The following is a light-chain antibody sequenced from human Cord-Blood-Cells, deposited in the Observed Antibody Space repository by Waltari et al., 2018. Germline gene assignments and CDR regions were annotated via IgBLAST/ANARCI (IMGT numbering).Light chain of an antibody. CDR1: SSDVGRYNI. CDR2: EGS. V-gene: IGLV2-23*01. J-gene: IGLJ3*02. CDR3: CSYAGSSTV. Sequence: QSALTQPASVSGSPGQSITISCTGTSSDVGRYNIVSWYQQHPGKAPKLMIYEGSKRPSGVSNRFSGSKSGNTASLTISGLQAEDEADYYCCSYAGSSTVFGGGTKLTVL.